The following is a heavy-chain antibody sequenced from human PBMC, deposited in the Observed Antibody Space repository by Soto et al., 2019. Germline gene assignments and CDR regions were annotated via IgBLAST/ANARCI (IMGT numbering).Heavy chain of an antibody. CDR2: IYPGDSDT. CDR1: GYSFTSYW. Sequence: RESLKISCKGSGYSFTSYWIGWVRQMPGKGLEWMGIIYPGDSDTRYSPSFQGQVTISADKSISTAYLQWSSLKASDTAMYYCARHLYSSSSDNYYYGMDVWGQGTTVTVSS. J-gene: IGHJ6*02. V-gene: IGHV5-51*01. D-gene: IGHD6-6*01. CDR3: ARHLYSSSSDNYYYGMDV.